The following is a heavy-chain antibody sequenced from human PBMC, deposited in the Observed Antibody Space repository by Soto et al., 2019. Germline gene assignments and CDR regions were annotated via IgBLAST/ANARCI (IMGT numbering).Heavy chain of an antibody. CDR2: INANNGNT. J-gene: IGHJ4*02. CDR3: ASNTMTGYLQVDF. CDR1: GYTITNYG. D-gene: IGHD3-9*01. V-gene: IGHV1-18*01. Sequence: QVELVQSGAEVKKPGASVKVSCRASGYTITNYGISWVRQAPGEGLEWMGWINANNGNTNYAQTLQGRVTMTTDTSTSTAYRELRSLRSDDTGLYYCASNTMTGYLQVDFWGLGTLVTVSS.